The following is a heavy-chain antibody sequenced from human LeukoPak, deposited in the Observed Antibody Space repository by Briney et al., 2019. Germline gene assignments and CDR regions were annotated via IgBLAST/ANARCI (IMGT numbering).Heavy chain of an antibody. Sequence: KPSETLSLTCTVSGGSISSSSYYWGWIRQPPGKGLEWIGSIYYSGSTYYNPSLKSRVTISVDTSKNQFSLKLSSVTAADTAVYYCARHDRRTDCSGGSCSHYDRFTRFDYWGQGTLVTVSS. CDR3: ARHDRRTDCSGGSCSHYDRFTRFDY. J-gene: IGHJ4*02. V-gene: IGHV4-39*01. CDR2: IYYSGST. D-gene: IGHD2-15*01. CDR1: GGSISSSSYY.